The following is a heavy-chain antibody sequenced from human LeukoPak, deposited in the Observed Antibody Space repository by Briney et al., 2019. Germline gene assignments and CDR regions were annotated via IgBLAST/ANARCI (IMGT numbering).Heavy chain of an antibody. D-gene: IGHD3-10*01. Sequence: PGGSLRLSCAASGFTFSSYSMNWVRQAPGKGLEWVSSISSSSSYIYYADSVKGRFTISRDNAKNSLYLQMNSLRAEDTAVYYCARDRYYYGSGSHTYFDYWGRGTLVTVSS. CDR3: ARDRYYYGSGSHTYFDY. J-gene: IGHJ4*02. CDR2: ISSSSSYI. CDR1: GFTFSSYS. V-gene: IGHV3-21*01.